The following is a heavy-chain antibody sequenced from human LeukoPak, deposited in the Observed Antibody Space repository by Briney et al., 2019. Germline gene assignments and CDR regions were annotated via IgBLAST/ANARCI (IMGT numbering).Heavy chain of an antibody. CDR2: IYPGDSTT. J-gene: IGHJ6*03. Sequence: GESLKISCKGSGYSFTNFWIGWVRQMPGKGLEWMGFIYPGDSTTRYGPSFQGQVTISADKSISTAYLQWSSLKASDTAMYYCARRQNFYYYMDVWGKGTTVTVSS. CDR3: ARRQNFYYYMDV. CDR1: GYSFTNFW. V-gene: IGHV5-51*01.